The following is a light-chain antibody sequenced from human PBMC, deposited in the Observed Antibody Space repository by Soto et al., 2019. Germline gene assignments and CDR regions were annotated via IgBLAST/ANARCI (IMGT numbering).Light chain of an antibody. Sequence: DIQLTQSPSSLSASVGDRVTITCRASQTISSYLNWYQQKPGKAPNLLIYAASSLQSGVPSRFSGSGSETDFTLTITNLQPEDFATYYCQQSYSTPITLGQGTRLEIK. CDR2: AAS. CDR3: QQSYSTPIT. CDR1: QTISSY. J-gene: IGKJ5*01. V-gene: IGKV1-39*01.